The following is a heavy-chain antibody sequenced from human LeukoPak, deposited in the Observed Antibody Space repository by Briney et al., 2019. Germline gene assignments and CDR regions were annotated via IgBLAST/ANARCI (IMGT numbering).Heavy chain of an antibody. J-gene: IGHJ3*02. CDR2: IYYSGNT. Sequence: SETLSLTCTVSGGSISSSSYYWGWIRQPPGKGLEWIGTIYYSGNTYYNPSIRSRVTISVDTSKKQFSLNLSSVTAADTAVYYWARGRVDLLIWAFEIWGQGTMVTVSS. CDR3: ARGRVDLLIWAFEI. D-gene: IGHD2-15*01. CDR1: GGSISSSSYY. V-gene: IGHV4-39*07.